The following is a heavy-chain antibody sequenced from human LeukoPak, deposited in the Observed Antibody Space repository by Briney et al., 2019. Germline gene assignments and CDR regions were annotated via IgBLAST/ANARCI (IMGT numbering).Heavy chain of an antibody. CDR2: MNPNSGNT. J-gene: IGHJ4*02. CDR3: VRGVITGPGRYYFDY. D-gene: IGHD3-10*01. Sequence: ASVKVSCKASGYTFTSHDINWVRQATGQGLEWMGWMNPNSGNTGYAQKFQGRVTMTRNTSISTAYMELSSLRSEDTAVYYCVRGVITGPGRYYFDYWGQGTLVTVSS. V-gene: IGHV1-8*01. CDR1: GYTFTSHD.